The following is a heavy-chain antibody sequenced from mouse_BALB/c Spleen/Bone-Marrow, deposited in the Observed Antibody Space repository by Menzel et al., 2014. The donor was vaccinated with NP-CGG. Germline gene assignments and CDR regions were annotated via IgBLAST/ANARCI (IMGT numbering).Heavy chain of an antibody. V-gene: IGHV14-3*02. J-gene: IGHJ3*01. CDR2: IFPANGNT. Sequence: VQLQQSGAELVKPGASVKISCTASGYNFKNSYMQWVNQRPEHGLEWIGRIFPANGNTNYNPKFQGKATITADTSSNPVSRQLSEVTAEDSGVRCCASLAWFAYWGQGTLVTVSA. CDR3: ASLAWFAY. CDR1: GYNFKNSY.